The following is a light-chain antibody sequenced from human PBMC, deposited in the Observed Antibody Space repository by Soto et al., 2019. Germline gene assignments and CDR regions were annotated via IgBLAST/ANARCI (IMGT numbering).Light chain of an antibody. Sequence: QPLLTQSPSVSGTPGQRVTISCTGSSSNIGAGYDVHWYQQLPGTAPKLLIYGNSNRPSGVPDRFSGSKSGTSASLAITGLQAEDGADYYCQSYDSRDVVFGGGTKVTVL. CDR3: QSYDSRDVV. J-gene: IGLJ2*01. CDR2: GNS. CDR1: SSNIGAGYD. V-gene: IGLV1-40*01.